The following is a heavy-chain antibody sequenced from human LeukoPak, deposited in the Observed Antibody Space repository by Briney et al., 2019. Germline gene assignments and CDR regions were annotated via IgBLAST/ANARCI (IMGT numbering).Heavy chain of an antibody. D-gene: IGHD3-3*01. CDR2: INPSSGGT. CDR3: ARLTYYDFWSGYNYAFDI. V-gene: IGHV1-2*02. J-gene: IGHJ3*02. CDR1: GYSFVLYG. Sequence: GASVKVSCKASGYSFVLYGISWVRQAPGEGLEWMGWINPSSGGTNYAQKFQGRVTMTRDTSISTAYMELSRLRSDDTAVYYCARLTYYDFWSGYNYAFDIWGQGTMVTVSS.